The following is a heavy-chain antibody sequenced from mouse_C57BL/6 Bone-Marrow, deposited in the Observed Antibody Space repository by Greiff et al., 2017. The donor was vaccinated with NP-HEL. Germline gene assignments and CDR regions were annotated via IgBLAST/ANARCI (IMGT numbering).Heavy chain of an antibody. Sequence: VQLQQSGAELVKPGASVKMSCKASGYTFTTYPIEWMKQNHGKSLEWIGNFHPYNDDTKYNEKFKGKATLTVEKSSSTVYLELIRLTSDDSAVYYCARTLLDGYFAMDYWGQGTSVTVSS. V-gene: IGHV1-47*01. CDR1: GYTFTTYP. D-gene: IGHD2-3*01. CDR2: FHPYNDDT. CDR3: ARTLLDGYFAMDY. J-gene: IGHJ4*01.